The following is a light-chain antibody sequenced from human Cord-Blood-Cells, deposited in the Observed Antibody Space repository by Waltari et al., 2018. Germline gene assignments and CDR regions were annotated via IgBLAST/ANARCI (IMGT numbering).Light chain of an antibody. J-gene: IGKJ1*01. Sequence: DIQMTQSPASVSASVGDRVTITCRASQGISSWLAWYQQKPGKAPKLLIYAASSLQSGVPSRFSGGRAGTDFTRTISSLQPEGFSTYDCQQANSFPWTFGQGTKVEIK. CDR3: QQANSFPWT. CDR1: QGISSW. V-gene: IGKV1-12*02. CDR2: AAS.